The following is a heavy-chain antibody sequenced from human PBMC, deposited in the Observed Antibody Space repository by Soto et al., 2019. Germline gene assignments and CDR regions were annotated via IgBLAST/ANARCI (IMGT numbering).Heavy chain of an antibody. D-gene: IGHD5-18*01. J-gene: IGHJ6*02. CDR2: ISAYNGNT. Sequence: ASVKVSCKASGYTFTSYGISWVRQAPGQGLEWMGWISAYNGNTNYAQKLQGRVTMTTDTSTSTAYMELRSLRSDDTAVYYCARVGYSYAYYYYYGMDVWGQGTTVTVSS. V-gene: IGHV1-18*01. CDR1: GYTFTSYG. CDR3: ARVGYSYAYYYYYGMDV.